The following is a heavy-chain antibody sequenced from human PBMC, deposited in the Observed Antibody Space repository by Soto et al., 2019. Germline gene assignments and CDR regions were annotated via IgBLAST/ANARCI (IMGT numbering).Heavy chain of an antibody. V-gene: IGHV1-3*01. CDR3: ARDLPPVDY. Sequence: KFQGRVTITRDTSASTAYMELSSLRSEDTAVYYCARDLPPVDYWGQGTLVTVSS. J-gene: IGHJ4*02.